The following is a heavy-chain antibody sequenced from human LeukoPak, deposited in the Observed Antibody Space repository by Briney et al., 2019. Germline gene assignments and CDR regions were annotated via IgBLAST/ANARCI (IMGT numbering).Heavy chain of an antibody. CDR3: AKKEGDTYFSWYMDV. D-gene: IGHD2-21*01. CDR2: IYSGGST. J-gene: IGHJ6*03. V-gene: IGHV3-66*01. CDR1: GFIQCSNY. Sequence: GGSLRLLCGPWGFIQCSNYMPGLPDAPGGAGMCVSDIYSGGSTYYADSVKGRFTIHRDNSKNTLYLQMNSLRAEDTAIYYWAKKEGDTYFSWYMDVWGKGTTVTVSS.